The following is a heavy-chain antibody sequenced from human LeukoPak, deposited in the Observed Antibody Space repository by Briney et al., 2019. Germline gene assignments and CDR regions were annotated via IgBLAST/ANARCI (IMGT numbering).Heavy chain of an antibody. V-gene: IGHV1-18*01. CDR1: GYTFTSHG. Sequence: ASVKVSCKASGYTFTSHGISWVRQAPGQGLEWMEWISTYSDNTNYAQKLQGRVTMTTDTSTTTAYMELRSLRSDDTAVYYRARDQSTGWQPHDYWGQGTLVTVSS. CDR3: ARDQSTGWQPHDY. J-gene: IGHJ4*02. D-gene: IGHD6-19*01. CDR2: ISTYSDNT.